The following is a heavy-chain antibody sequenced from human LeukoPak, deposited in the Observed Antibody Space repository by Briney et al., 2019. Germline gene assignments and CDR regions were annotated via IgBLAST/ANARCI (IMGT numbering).Heavy chain of an antibody. D-gene: IGHD2-15*01. CDR2: ISASSGTR. V-gene: IGHV3-11*01. Sequence: GVSLRLSCAASGFTFSDYYTNWIRQAPGKGLEWLSYISASSGTRYYADSVKGRFTISRDNAKNSLYLQMNSLRAEDTAVYYCARGLAANDWFDPWGQGTLVTVSS. J-gene: IGHJ5*02. CDR1: GFTFSDYY. CDR3: ARGLAANDWFDP.